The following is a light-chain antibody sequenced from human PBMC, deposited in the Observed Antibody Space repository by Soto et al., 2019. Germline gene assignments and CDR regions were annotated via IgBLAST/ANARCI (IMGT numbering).Light chain of an antibody. J-gene: IGKJ1*01. Sequence: DTPMTQSPSTLSASVGDRVTITCRASQSIGSWLAWYQQKPGKAPKLLIYKTSILENGVPSRFSGSGSGTEFTLSISSLQPGDFATYYCHQYNSYSEAFGQGTKVDIK. CDR1: QSIGSW. V-gene: IGKV1-5*03. CDR3: HQYNSYSEA. CDR2: KTS.